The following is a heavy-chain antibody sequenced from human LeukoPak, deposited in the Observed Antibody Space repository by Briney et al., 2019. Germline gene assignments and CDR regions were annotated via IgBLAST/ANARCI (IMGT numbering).Heavy chain of an antibody. D-gene: IGHD4-17*01. CDR2: ISSGGSTV. CDR3: ARAFYGDLDY. J-gene: IGHJ4*02. Sequence: PGGFLRLSCAASGFTFSSYEINWVRQAPGKGLEWVSYISSGGSTVYYADSVKGRFTISRDNAKNSLYLQMSSLRAEDTAVYYCARAFYGDLDYWGQGTLVTVSS. V-gene: IGHV3-48*03. CDR1: GFTFSSYE.